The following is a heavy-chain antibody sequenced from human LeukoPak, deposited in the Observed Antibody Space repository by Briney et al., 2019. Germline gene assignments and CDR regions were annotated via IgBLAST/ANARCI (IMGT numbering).Heavy chain of an antibody. Sequence: ASVKVSCKASGYTFTGYYMHWVRQAPGQGLEWMGWINPNSGGTNYAQKFQGRVTMTRDTSISTAYMELSRLRSDDTAVYYCAIIDLWSGYYWDYWGQGTLVTVSS. J-gene: IGHJ4*02. V-gene: IGHV1-2*02. CDR1: GYTFTGYY. CDR3: AIIDLWSGYYWDY. D-gene: IGHD3-3*01. CDR2: INPNSGGT.